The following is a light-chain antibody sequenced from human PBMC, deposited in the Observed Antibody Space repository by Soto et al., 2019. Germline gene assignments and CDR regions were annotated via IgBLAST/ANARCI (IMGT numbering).Light chain of an antibody. V-gene: IGLV2-14*01. CDR1: SSDVGAYNY. Sequence: QSLLTQPASVSGSPGQSITISCNGTSSDVGAYNYVSWYQQHPGKAPKLMIYDVTNRPSGVSDRFSGSKSGNTASLTISGLRAEDEADYYCNSYTGRSARYVFGTGTKVTVL. CDR3: NSYTGRSARYV. CDR2: DVT. J-gene: IGLJ1*01.